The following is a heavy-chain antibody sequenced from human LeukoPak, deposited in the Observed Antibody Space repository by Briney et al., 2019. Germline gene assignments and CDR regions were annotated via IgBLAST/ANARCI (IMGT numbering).Heavy chain of an antibody. CDR3: ARDEKIVGASGQDY. Sequence: GGSLRLSCAASGFTFGGYWMHWVRQAPGKGLVWVSRINTDGGDTIYADSVKGRFTISRDNAKNTLFLQMNSLRAEDTAVYYCARDEKIVGASGQDYWGQGTLVTVSS. J-gene: IGHJ4*02. V-gene: IGHV3-74*01. D-gene: IGHD1-26*01. CDR1: GFTFGGYW. CDR2: INTDGGDT.